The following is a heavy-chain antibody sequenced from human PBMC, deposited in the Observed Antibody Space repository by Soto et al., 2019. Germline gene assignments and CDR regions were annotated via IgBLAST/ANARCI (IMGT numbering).Heavy chain of an antibody. J-gene: IGHJ5*02. V-gene: IGHV1-69-2*01. CDR1: GYTFTDHY. D-gene: IGHD3-9*01. Sequence: EVHLVQSGVEVKNPGTTVKISCEVSGYTFTDHYIHWVQQAPGKGREWVGLVEPEDGETRYAEKFQDRVNITADSSRDTTYRELSRLRCEDTAVYYCAKDSLARSFDWGASPPRANGFDPWGQRTRVLVSS. CDR3: AKDSLARSFDWGASPPRANGFDP. CDR2: VEPEDGET.